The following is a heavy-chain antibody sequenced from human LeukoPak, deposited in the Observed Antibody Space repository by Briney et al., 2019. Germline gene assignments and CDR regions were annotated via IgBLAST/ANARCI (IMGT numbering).Heavy chain of an antibody. D-gene: IGHD5-24*01. CDR3: ASCKDGYNYFGY. CDR2: IYSGGST. CDR1: GFTVSSNY. Sequence: GGSLRLSCAASGFTVSSNYMSWVRQAPGKGLEWVSAIYSGGSTYYADSVKGRFTISGDNSKNTLYLQMNSLRAEDTAVYYCASCKDGYNYFGYWGQGTLVTVSS. J-gene: IGHJ4*02. V-gene: IGHV3-53*01.